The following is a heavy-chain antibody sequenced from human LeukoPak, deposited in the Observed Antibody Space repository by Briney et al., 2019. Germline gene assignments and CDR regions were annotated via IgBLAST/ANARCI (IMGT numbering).Heavy chain of an antibody. CDR2: IYYSGST. Sequence: PSETLSLTCTVSGGSISSSSYYWGWIRQPPGKGLEWIGSIYYSGSTNYNPSLKSRVTISVDKSKNQFSLKLSSVTAADTAVYHCARDRDYGSGTGDYWGQGTLVTVSS. J-gene: IGHJ4*02. V-gene: IGHV4-39*07. CDR3: ARDRDYGSGTGDY. D-gene: IGHD3-10*01. CDR1: GGSISSSSYY.